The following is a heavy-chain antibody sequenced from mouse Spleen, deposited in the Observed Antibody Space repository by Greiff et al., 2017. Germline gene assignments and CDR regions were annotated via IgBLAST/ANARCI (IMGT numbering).Heavy chain of an antibody. CDR1: GYAFSSSW. D-gene: IGHD1-1*02. Sequence: QVQLQQSGPELVKPGASVKISCKASGYAFSSSWMNWVKQRPGKGLEWIGRIYTGDGDTNYNGKFKGKATLTADKSSSTAYMQLSSLTSEDSAVYFCARELLWSMDYWGQGTSVTVSS. V-gene: IGHV1-82*01. CDR3: ARELLWSMDY. J-gene: IGHJ4*01. CDR2: IYTGDGDT.